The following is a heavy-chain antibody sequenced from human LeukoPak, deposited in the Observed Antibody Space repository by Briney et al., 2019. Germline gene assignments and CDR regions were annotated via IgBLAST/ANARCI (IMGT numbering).Heavy chain of an antibody. CDR3: ARAGYCTNGVCYDYFDY. J-gene: IGHJ4*02. V-gene: IGHV3-21*01. CDR1: GFTFSSYS. Sequence: PGGSLRLSCAASGFTFSSYSMNWVRQAPGKGLEWVSYISSNSRYIYYADSVKGRFTISRDNSKNTLYLQMGSLRAEDMAVYYCARAGYCTNGVCYDYFDYWGQGTLVTVSS. D-gene: IGHD2-8*01. CDR2: ISSNSRYI.